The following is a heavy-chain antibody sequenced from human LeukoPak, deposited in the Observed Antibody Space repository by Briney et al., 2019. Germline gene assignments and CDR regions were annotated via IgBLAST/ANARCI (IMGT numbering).Heavy chain of an antibody. Sequence: PGGSLRLSCAASGFTFSRYWMSWVRQAPGKGLEWVANIKQDGSEKYYVDSVKGRFTISRDNAKKSVYLQMNSLRAEDTAVYYCARKENILTGYYDHWGQGTLVTVSS. CDR2: IKQDGSEK. J-gene: IGHJ5*02. D-gene: IGHD3-9*01. CDR3: ARKENILTGYYDH. V-gene: IGHV3-7*02. CDR1: GFTFSRYW.